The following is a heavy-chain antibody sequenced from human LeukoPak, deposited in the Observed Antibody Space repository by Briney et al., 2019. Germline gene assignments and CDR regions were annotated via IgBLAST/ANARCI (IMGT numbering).Heavy chain of an antibody. V-gene: IGHV3-30*18. Sequence: PGRSLRLSCAASGFTFSSYGMHWVRQAPGKGLEWVAVISYDGSNKYYADSVKGRFTISRDNSKNTLYLQMNSLRAEDTAVYYCAKDGFDSGDIVVVPAAYWGQGTLVTVSP. CDR3: AKDGFDSGDIVVVPAAY. CDR1: GFTFSSYG. J-gene: IGHJ4*02. D-gene: IGHD2-2*01. CDR2: ISYDGSNK.